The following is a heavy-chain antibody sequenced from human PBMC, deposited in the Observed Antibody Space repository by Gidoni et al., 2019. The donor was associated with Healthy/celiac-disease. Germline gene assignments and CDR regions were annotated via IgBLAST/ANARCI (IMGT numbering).Heavy chain of an antibody. CDR2: IKQDGSAN. CDR1: GFTFSSDR. D-gene: IGHD2-2*01. V-gene: IGHV3-7*02. J-gene: IGHJ6*02. Sequence: EVQLVESGGGLVQPGGSLRLSCAAAGFTFSSDRMSWVRKALGKGLEWVANIKQDGSANYYVDSVNGRFTISRDNAKNSLYLQMNSLRAEDTAVYYCARTRLEIVVVPAATTYYYYYGMDVWGQGTTVTVSS. CDR3: ARTRLEIVVVPAATTYYYYYGMDV.